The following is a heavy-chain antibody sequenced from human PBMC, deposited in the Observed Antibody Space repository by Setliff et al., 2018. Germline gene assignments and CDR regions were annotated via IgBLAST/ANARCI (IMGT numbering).Heavy chain of an antibody. D-gene: IGHD3-22*01. Sequence: SETLALTCAVSGFSISSGYYWGWIRQPPGKGLEWIVNIHHSGKAYYNPSLKSRVTMSVDTSKNHVSLKLSSVTAADTAVYYCARAHTWSLPNDNSGYPGWFDPWGQGTLVTVS. CDR3: ARAHTWSLPNDNSGYPGWFDP. J-gene: IGHJ5*02. CDR1: GFSISSGYY. CDR2: IHHSGKA. V-gene: IGHV4-38-2*01.